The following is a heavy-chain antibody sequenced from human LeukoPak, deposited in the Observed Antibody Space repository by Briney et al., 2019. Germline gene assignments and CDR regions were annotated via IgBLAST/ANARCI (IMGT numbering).Heavy chain of an antibody. V-gene: IGHV3-11*01. J-gene: IGHJ4*02. Sequence: PGGSLRLSCAASGFIFTGYFMSWIRQAPGKGLEWVAYISGSGSTIYYADSVKGRFTISRNNAKNSLYLQMNSLRVEDTAVYYCARDIHESAPDYDQWGQGTRVTISS. D-gene: IGHD3-16*01. CDR3: ARDIHESAPDYDQ. CDR2: ISGSGSTI. CDR1: GFIFTGYF.